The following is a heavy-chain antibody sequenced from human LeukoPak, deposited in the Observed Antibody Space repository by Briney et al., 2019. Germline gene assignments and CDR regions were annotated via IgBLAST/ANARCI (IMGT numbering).Heavy chain of an antibody. J-gene: IGHJ4*02. CDR3: AREPYDISEYYFDY. D-gene: IGHD3-9*01. CDR1: GGTFSSYA. Sequence: SVKVSCKASGGTFSSYAISWVRQVPGQGLEWMGGIIPIFGTANYAQKFQGRVTITADESTSTACMELSSLRSEDTAVYYCAREPYDISEYYFDYWGQGTLVTVSS. V-gene: IGHV1-69*13. CDR2: IIPIFGTA.